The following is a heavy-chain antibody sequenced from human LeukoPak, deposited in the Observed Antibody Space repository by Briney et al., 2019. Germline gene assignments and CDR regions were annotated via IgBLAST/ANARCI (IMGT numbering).Heavy chain of an antibody. CDR2: ISYDGSNK. V-gene: IGHV3-30-3*01. CDR3: AKVYSSGWPKGYFDY. CDR1: GFTFSSYA. D-gene: IGHD6-19*01. J-gene: IGHJ4*02. Sequence: GGSLRLSCAASGFTFSSYAMHWVRQAPGKGLEWVAVISYDGSNKYYADSVKGRFTISRDNSKNTLYLQMNSLRAEDTAVYYCAKVYSSGWPKGYFDYWGQGTLVTVSS.